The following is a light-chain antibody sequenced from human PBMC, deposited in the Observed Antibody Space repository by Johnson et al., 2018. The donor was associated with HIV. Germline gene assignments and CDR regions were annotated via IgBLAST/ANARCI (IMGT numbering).Light chain of an antibody. CDR1: YSNIEHNY. Sequence: QSVLTQPPSVSAAAGQKVTISCSGTYSNIEHNYVSWYQQLPGTAPKLLIYGTTKRPSGIPDRFSGSKSGTSATLGITGLPAGDEADYYCGTWDNSLDAYVFGTGTRVAVL. CDR2: GTT. J-gene: IGLJ1*01. CDR3: GTWDNSLDAYV. V-gene: IGLV1-51*01.